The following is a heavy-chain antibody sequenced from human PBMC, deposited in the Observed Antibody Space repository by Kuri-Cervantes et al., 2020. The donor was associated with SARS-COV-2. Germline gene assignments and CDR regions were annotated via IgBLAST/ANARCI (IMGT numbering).Heavy chain of an antibody. D-gene: IGHD4-17*01. J-gene: IGHJ6*02. Sequence: SVKVSCKASGGTFSSYAVSWVRQAPGQGLEWMGGIIPIFGTANYAQKFQGRVTITADESTSTAYMELCSLRSEDTAVYYCARVEEYGDSYYYYYGMDVWGQGTTVTVSS. V-gene: IGHV1-69*13. CDR2: IIPIFGTA. CDR3: ARVEEYGDSYYYYYGMDV. CDR1: GGTFSSYA.